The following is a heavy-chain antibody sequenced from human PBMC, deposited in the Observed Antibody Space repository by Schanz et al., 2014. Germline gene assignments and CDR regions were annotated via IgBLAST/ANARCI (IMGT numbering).Heavy chain of an antibody. CDR3: AKERDITGWNHGDY. CDR2: IVGGGGRT. J-gene: IGHJ4*02. Sequence: EVQLLESGGGLVQPGGSLRISCAASGFTFSGYAMSWVRQAPGKGLEWVSSIVGGGGRTYYADSVKGRFTISRDNSKNTLYLQMNSLRVEDTAVYYCAKERDITGWNHGDYWGQGTLVTVSS. CDR1: GFTFSGYA. V-gene: IGHV3-23*01. D-gene: IGHD6-19*01.